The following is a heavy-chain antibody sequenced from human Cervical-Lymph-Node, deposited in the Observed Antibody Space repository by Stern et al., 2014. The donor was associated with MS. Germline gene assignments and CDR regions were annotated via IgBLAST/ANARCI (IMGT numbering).Heavy chain of an antibody. CDR3: ARQTTAWASDV. CDR1: GFKFSIYW. CDR2: IYPGDSEI. D-gene: IGHD1-14*01. J-gene: IGHJ4*02. V-gene: IGHV5-51*01. Sequence: EVQLVESGAELIRPGESLKISCKGSGFKFSIYWIAWVRQMPGKGLEWMGIIYPGDSEIRYSPSFQGQVPMSADKSTSTASLQWSSLNASDTAMYFCARQTTAWASDVWGQGTLVTVSS.